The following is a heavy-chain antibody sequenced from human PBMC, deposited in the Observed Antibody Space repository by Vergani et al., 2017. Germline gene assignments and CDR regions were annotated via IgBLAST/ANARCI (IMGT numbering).Heavy chain of an antibody. CDR1: GYSFTSYW. CDR2: IDPRDSYT. V-gene: IGHV5-10-1*01. Sequence: EVQLVQSGAEVKKPGESLRLPCKGSGYSFTSYWISWVRQMPGKGLEWMGRIDPRDSYTNYSPSFQGHVTIPADKSIGTDYLQWRSLKASDTAMYHCARHVAVAGKWWGPYYYYGMDVWGQGTTVTVSS. CDR3: ARHVAVAGKWWGPYYYYGMDV. D-gene: IGHD6-19*01. J-gene: IGHJ6*02.